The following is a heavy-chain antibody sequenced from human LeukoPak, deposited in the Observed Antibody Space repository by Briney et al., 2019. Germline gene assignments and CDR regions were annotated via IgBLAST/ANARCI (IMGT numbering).Heavy chain of an antibody. D-gene: IGHD3-22*01. J-gene: IGHJ3*02. CDR1: GYSISSGYY. V-gene: IGHV4-38-2*02. Sequence: PSETLSLTCTVSGYSISSGYYWGWIRQPPGKGLEWIGSIYHSGSTYYNPFLKSRVTISVDTSKNQFSLKLSSVTAADTAVYYCAGSYYYDSSGYYYRAFDIWGQGTMVTVSS. CDR3: AGSYYYDSSGYYYRAFDI. CDR2: IYHSGST.